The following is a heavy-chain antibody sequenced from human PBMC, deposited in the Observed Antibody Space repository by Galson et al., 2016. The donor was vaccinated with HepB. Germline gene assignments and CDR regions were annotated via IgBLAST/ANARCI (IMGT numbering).Heavy chain of an antibody. CDR3: ARGRGILGAGRLFDC. CDR2: VNPNSGNT. J-gene: IGHJ4*02. V-gene: IGHV1-8*01. Sequence: SVKVSCKASGDTFSTYDFNWVRQATGQGLEWMGWVNPNSGNTGYAQKFQGRITLTRDTSKNTAFMELNRLRFEDTAVYYCARGRGILGAGRLFDCWGQGTLVTVSS. CDR1: GDTFSTYD. D-gene: IGHD1-26*01.